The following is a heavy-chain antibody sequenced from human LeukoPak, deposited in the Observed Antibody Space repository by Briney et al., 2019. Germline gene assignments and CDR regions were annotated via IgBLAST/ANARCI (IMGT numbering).Heavy chain of an antibody. V-gene: IGHV4-61*02. J-gene: IGHJ4*02. CDR1: GGSISRAGYY. D-gene: IGHD2-2*02. CDR2: IDNGGST. Sequence: SETLSLTCTVSGGSISRAGYYWSWIRQPAGKGLEWIGRIDNGGSTNYNPSLQSRVTISADTSKNQFSLKLTSVTAADTAVYYCAREGGYCSSTSCYTWDYWGQGTLVTVSS. CDR3: AREGGYCSSTSCYTWDY.